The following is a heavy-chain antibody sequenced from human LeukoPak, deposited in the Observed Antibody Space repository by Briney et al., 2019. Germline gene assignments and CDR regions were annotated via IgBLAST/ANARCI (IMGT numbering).Heavy chain of an antibody. CDR1: GGSISSYF. V-gene: IGHV4-59*01. J-gene: IGHJ3*02. Sequence: SETLSLTCTVSGGSISSYFWSWIRQPPGKGLVWIGYVYYSGSTNYNPSLKSRVTISVDTSKKQFSLKLSSATAADTAVYYCARVLDLSKRGLDAFDIWGQGTMVTVSS. CDR2: VYYSGST. CDR3: ARVLDLSKRGLDAFDI. D-gene: IGHD3-16*01.